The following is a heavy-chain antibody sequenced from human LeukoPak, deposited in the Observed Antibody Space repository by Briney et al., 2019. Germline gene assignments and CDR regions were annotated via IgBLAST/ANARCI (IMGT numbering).Heavy chain of an antibody. J-gene: IGHJ4*02. CDR3: ASSPQGDYFDY. V-gene: IGHV4-59*08. CDR2: IYYSGST. Sequence: SETLSLTCTVSGGSISSYYWSWIRQPPGKGLEWIGYIYYSGSTNYNPSLKSRVTISVDTSKNQFSLKLSSVTAADTAVYYCASSPQGDYFDYWGQGTLVTVSS. CDR1: GGSISSYY.